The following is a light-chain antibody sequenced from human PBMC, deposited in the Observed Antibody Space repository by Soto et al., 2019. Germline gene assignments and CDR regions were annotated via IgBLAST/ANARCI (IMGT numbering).Light chain of an antibody. J-gene: IGLJ2*01. CDR3: QTWGTGIVV. CDR1: SGHRTYA. V-gene: IGLV4-69*01. CDR2: LNSDGSH. Sequence: QLVLTQSPSASASLGASVKLTCTLSSGHRTYAIAWLQQQPEKGPRSLMKLNSDGSHSKGDGIPDRFSGSSSGAERYLTISSLQSEDEADYYCQTWGTGIVVFGGGTKVTVL.